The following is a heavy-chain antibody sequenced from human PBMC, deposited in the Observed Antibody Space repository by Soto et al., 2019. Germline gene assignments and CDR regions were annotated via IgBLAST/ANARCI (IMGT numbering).Heavy chain of an antibody. V-gene: IGHV3-30*18. CDR3: SKDLLVVGATPAHY. Sequence: QVQLVESGGGVVQPGRSLRLSCAASGFTFSSYGMHWVRQATDKGLEWVAVISYDGSNKYYADSVKGRFTISRDNSKNTLYLQMNSLRAEDTAVYYCSKDLLVVGATPAHYSGQGTLVTVSS. J-gene: IGHJ4*02. CDR1: GFTFSSYG. D-gene: IGHD1-26*01. CDR2: ISYDGSNK.